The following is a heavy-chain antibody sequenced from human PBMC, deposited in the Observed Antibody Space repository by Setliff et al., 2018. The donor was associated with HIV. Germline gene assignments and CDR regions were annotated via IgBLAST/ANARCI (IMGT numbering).Heavy chain of an antibody. CDR2: ITGSSDII. J-gene: IGHJ4*02. CDR3: DC. CDR1: GFTFSTYP. V-gene: IGHV3-48*04. Sequence: GGSLRLSCAASGFTFSTYPMNWVRQAPGKGLEWVSYITGSSDIIHYADSVKGRFTVSRDNAKNSLYLQMNNLRAEDTAMYYSDCWGQGTLVTVSS.